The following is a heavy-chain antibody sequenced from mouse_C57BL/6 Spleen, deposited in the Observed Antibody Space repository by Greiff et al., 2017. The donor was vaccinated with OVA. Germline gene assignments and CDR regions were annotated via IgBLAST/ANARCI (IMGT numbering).Heavy chain of an antibody. CDR3: TRPYSNYPFDY. D-gene: IGHD2-5*01. CDR1: GYTFTDYE. V-gene: IGHV1-15*01. CDR2: IDPETGGT. J-gene: IGHJ2*01. Sequence: QVQLQQSGAELVRPGASVTLSCKASGYTFTDYEMHWVKQTPVHGLEWIGAIDPETGGTAYNQKFKGKAILTADKSSSTAYMELRSLTSEDSAVYYCTRPYSNYPFDYWGQGTTRTVSS.